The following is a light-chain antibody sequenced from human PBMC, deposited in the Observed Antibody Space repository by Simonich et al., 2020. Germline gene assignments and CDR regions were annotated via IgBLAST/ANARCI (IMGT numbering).Light chain of an antibody. CDR3: QSYDSSNRV. Sequence: QSALTQPASVSGSPGQSITIACTGTSSDVGSYNLVSWYQHHPGKAPKLMIYEGRKRPSGVSNRFSCSKSGNTASLTISGLKTEDEVDYYCQSYDSSNRVFGGGTKLTVL. V-gene: IGLV2-14*02. CDR2: EGR. CDR1: SSDVGSYNL. J-gene: IGLJ3*02.